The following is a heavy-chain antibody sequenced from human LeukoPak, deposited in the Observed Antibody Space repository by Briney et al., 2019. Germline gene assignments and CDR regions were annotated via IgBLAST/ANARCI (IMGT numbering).Heavy chain of an antibody. Sequence: ASVKVSCKASGYTFTGYYMHWVRQAPGQGLEWMGWINPNSGGTNYAQEFQGRVTMTRDTSISTAYMELSRLRSDDTAVYYCARGAGHIVVVTAIPWGEIDYWGQGTLVTVSS. J-gene: IGHJ4*02. V-gene: IGHV1-2*02. CDR2: INPNSGGT. D-gene: IGHD2-21*02. CDR1: GYTFTGYY. CDR3: ARGAGHIVVVTAIPWGEIDY.